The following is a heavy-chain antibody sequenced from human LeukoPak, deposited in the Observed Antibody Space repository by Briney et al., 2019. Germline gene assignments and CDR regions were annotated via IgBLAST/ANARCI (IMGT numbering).Heavy chain of an antibody. Sequence: SETLSLTCTVSGGSISSYYWSWIRQPPGKGLEWVGSIYYSGSTNYNPSLKSRVTVSVDTSKNQFSLKLSSVTAADTAVYYCARGARATVTTKRYYYYYYMDVWGKGTTVTVSS. CDR1: GGSISSYY. CDR3: ARGARATVTTKRYYYYYYMDV. V-gene: IGHV4-59*01. CDR2: IYYSGST. J-gene: IGHJ6*03. D-gene: IGHD4-17*01.